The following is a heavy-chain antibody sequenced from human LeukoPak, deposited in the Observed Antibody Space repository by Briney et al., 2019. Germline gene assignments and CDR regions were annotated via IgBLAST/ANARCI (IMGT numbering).Heavy chain of an antibody. CDR2: ISAYNGNT. J-gene: IGHJ3*02. CDR3: ARTSQSFGAFDI. CDR1: GYTFTSYG. D-gene: IGHD3-10*01. Sequence: ASVKVSCKAAGYTFTSYGISWVRQAPGQGLEWMGWISAYNGNTNYAQKLQGRVTMTTDTSTSTAYMELRSLRSDDTAVYYCARTSQSFGAFDIWGQGTMVTVSS. V-gene: IGHV1-18*01.